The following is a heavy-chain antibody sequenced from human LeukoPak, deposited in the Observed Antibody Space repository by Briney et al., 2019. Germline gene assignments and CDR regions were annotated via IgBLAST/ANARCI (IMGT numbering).Heavy chain of an antibody. D-gene: IGHD6-13*01. J-gene: IGHJ4*02. Sequence: GASVKVSCKASGYTFTSYVINWVRQAPGQGLEWMGWISAYNGNTNYAQKLQGRVTMTTDTSTSTAYMELRSLRSDDTAVYYCAREGYSSSWNYFDYWGRGALVTVSS. CDR2: ISAYNGNT. V-gene: IGHV1-18*01. CDR3: AREGYSSSWNYFDY. CDR1: GYTFTSYV.